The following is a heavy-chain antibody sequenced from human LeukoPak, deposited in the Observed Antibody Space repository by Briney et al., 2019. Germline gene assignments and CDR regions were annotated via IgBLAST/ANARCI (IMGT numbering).Heavy chain of an antibody. V-gene: IGHV3-23*01. CDR3: AKDLTYYYDSSGYYPDAFDI. D-gene: IGHD3-22*01. CDR1: GFTFSSYA. Sequence: GGSLRLSCAASGFTFSSYAMSWVRQAPGKGLEWVSAISGSGGSTYCADSVKGRFTISRDNSKNTLYLQMNSLRAEDTAVYYCAKDLTYYYDSSGYYPDAFDIWGQGTMVTVSS. CDR2: ISGSGGST. J-gene: IGHJ3*02.